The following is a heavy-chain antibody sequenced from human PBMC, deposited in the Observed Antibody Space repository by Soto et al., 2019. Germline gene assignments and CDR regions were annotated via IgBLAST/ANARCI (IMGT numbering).Heavy chain of an antibody. CDR1: GFTFSSYV. J-gene: IGHJ4*02. D-gene: IGHD3-22*01. CDR2: LSSTGVNT. CDR3: AKAASSGYI. Sequence: GGSLRLSCAASGFTFSSYVMSWVRQAPGKGLEWVSGLSSTGVNTYYADSVKGRFTISRDNSKNTLYLQMNSLRAEDTAVYYCAKAASSGYIWGQGTLVTVSS. V-gene: IGHV3-23*01.